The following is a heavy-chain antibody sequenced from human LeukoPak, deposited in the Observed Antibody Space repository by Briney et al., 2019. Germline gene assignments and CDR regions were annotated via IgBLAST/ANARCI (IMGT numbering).Heavy chain of an antibody. J-gene: IGHJ4*02. CDR1: GYTFTSYY. D-gene: IGHD2-21*02. CDR3: ARDLSVAVTAEIDY. Sequence: ASVKVSFKASGYTFTSYYMHWVRQAPGQGLEWMGIINPSGGSTGYAQKFQDRVTMTRDTSTSTVYMELSSLRSEDTAVYYCARDLSVAVTAEIDYWGQGTLVTVSS. V-gene: IGHV1-46*01. CDR2: INPSGGST.